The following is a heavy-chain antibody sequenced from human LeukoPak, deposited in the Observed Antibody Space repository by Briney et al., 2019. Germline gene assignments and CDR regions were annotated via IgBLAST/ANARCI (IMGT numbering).Heavy chain of an antibody. J-gene: IGHJ6*03. CDR3: SIAGSYHFWRGYSNGYYYSYLDL. CDR1: CLTVCRYY. V-gene: IGHV3-66*02. CDR2: IYSGGRT. D-gene: IGHD3-3*01. Sequence: GGSVTLSCVASCLTVCRYYLSWVRQAPGTGLEWVSVIYSGGRTYYADSVKDRFTISRDNSNNTLYLQLNSLRVEDTAVYYRSIAGSYHFWRGYSNGYYYSYLDLRGKRTTVTVPS.